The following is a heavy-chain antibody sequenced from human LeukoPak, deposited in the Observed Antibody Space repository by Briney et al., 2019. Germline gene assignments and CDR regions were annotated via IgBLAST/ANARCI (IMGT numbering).Heavy chain of an antibody. CDR1: GGTFSSYA. V-gene: IGHV1-69*13. Sequence: ASVKVSCKASGGTFSSYAISWVRQAPGQGLEWMGGIIPIFGTANYAQKFQGRVTITADESTSTAYMELSSLRSEDTVVYYCARASIVVVPAAYYYYMDVWGKGTTVTVSS. D-gene: IGHD2-2*01. CDR2: IIPIFGTA. J-gene: IGHJ6*03. CDR3: ARASIVVVPAAYYYYMDV.